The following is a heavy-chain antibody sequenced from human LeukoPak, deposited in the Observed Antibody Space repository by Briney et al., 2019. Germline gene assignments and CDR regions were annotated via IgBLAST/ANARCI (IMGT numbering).Heavy chain of an antibody. Sequence: GESLKISCKASGYSFTSYWIGWVRPMPGKGLEWTGIIYPGDSDTRYSPSFQGQVTISADKSISTAYLQWSSLKASDTAMYYCATQLELRVNYVYYFDYWGQGTLVTVSS. V-gene: IGHV5-51*01. J-gene: IGHJ4*02. CDR3: ATQLELRVNYVYYFDY. CDR2: IYPGDSDT. D-gene: IGHD1-7*01. CDR1: GYSFTSYW.